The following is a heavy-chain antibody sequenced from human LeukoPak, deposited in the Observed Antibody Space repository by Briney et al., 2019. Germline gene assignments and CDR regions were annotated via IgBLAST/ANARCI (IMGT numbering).Heavy chain of an antibody. CDR1: GGSISSYY. CDR3: ARARYCTNGVCYYYYYYYRMDV. V-gene: IGHV4-59*12. CDR2: IYYSGST. D-gene: IGHD2-8*01. J-gene: IGHJ6*02. Sequence: PSETLSLTCTVSGGSISSYYCSWIRQPPGKGLEWIGYIYYSGSTNYNPSLKSRVTISVDTSKNQFSLKLSSVTAADTAVYYCARARYCTNGVCYYYYYYYRMDVWGQGTTVTVSS.